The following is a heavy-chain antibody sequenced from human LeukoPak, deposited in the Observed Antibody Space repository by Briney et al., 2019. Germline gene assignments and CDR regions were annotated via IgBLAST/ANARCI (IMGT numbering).Heavy chain of an antibody. CDR1: GGSISSGGYY. Sequence: SETLSLTCTVSGGSISSGGYYWSWIRQHPGKGLEWIGYIYYSGSTYYNPSLKSRVTLSVDTSKNQFSLKLSSVTAADTAVYYCARVRVASTYYYYYMDVWGKGTTVTVSS. CDR2: IYYSGST. J-gene: IGHJ6*03. D-gene: IGHD2-15*01. CDR3: ARVRVASTYYYYYMDV. V-gene: IGHV4-31*03.